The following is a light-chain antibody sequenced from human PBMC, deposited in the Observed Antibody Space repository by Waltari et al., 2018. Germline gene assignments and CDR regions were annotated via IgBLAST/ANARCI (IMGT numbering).Light chain of an antibody. CDR2: DAS. Sequence: EIVLTQSPATLSLSPGERATLSCRPSQSVSSDIAWDQHKPGQAPRPLIFDASNRAGGVPARFTGSGSGTDFTLTISSLEPEDFAVYYCQQRNNWPPITFGQGTRLEIK. CDR1: QSVSSD. CDR3: QQRNNWPPIT. J-gene: IGKJ5*01. V-gene: IGKV3-11*01.